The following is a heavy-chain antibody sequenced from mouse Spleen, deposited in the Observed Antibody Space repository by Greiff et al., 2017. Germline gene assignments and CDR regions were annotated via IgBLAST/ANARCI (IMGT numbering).Heavy chain of an antibody. Sequence: EVKLQQSGPELVKPGASVKISCKASGYTFTDYYMNWVKQSHGKSLEWIGDINPNNGGTSYNQKFKGKATLTVDKSSSTAYMELRSLTSEDSAVYYCSTMPYYFDYWGQGTTLTVSS. CDR1: GYTFTDYY. CDR3: STMPYYFDY. V-gene: IGHV1-26*01. D-gene: IGHD2-1*01. CDR2: INPNNGGT. J-gene: IGHJ2*01.